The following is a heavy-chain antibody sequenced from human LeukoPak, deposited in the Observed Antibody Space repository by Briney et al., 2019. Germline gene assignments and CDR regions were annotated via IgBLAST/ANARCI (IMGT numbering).Heavy chain of an antibody. CDR3: AKDSIWFGELLLDY. CDR2: IKQDGSEK. D-gene: IGHD3-10*01. CDR1: GFTFSSYW. Sequence: GGSLRLSCAASGFTFSSYWMSWVRQAPGKGLEWVANIKQDGSEKYYVDSVKGRFTISRDNSKNTLYLQMNSLRAEDTAVYYCAKDSIWFGELLLDYWGQGTLVTVSS. V-gene: IGHV3-7*01. J-gene: IGHJ4*02.